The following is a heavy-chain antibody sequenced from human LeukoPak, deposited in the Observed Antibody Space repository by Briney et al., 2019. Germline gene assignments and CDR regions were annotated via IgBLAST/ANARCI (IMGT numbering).Heavy chain of an antibody. Sequence: SQTLSLTCTVSGCSISSCGYHWSWIRQHPGKGLEGIRYIYYSGSTYDNPSHKSRVTISVDTSKNQFSLKLSSVTAADTAVYYCARGDADEYCSSTSCYAGIHYWGQGTLVTVSS. J-gene: IGHJ4*02. CDR2: IYYSGST. CDR3: ARGDADEYCSSTSCYAGIHY. V-gene: IGHV4-31*03. CDR1: GCSISSCGYH. D-gene: IGHD2-2*01.